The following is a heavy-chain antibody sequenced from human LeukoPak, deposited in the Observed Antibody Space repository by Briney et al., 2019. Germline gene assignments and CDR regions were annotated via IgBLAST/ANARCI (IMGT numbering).Heavy chain of an antibody. CDR1: GESFSSYY. D-gene: IGHD2-2*01. CDR2: INHSGST. Sequence: SETLSLTCAVYGESFSSYYWSWIRQPPGKGLEWIGEINHSGSTNYNPSLKSRVTISVDTSKNQFSLKLSSVTAADTAVYYCARHPPPRYCSSTSCSDYWGQGTLVTVSS. CDR3: ARHPPPRYCSSTSCSDY. J-gene: IGHJ4*02. V-gene: IGHV4-34*01.